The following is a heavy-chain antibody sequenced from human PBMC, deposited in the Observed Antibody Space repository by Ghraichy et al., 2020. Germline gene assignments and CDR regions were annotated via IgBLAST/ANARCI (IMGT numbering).Heavy chain of an antibody. V-gene: IGHV4-4*02. CDR1: GASISSSNNW. CDR2: IHRNGST. J-gene: IGHJ4*02. CDR3: AGGWGDYAY. D-gene: IGHD4-17*01. Sequence: SETPSLTCAVSGASISSSNNWWSWVRQPPGKGLEWIGEIHRNGSTNYSPSLKSRVTISVDKSKNHFSLKLSSVTAADTAVYYCAGGWGDYAYWGQGTLVTVSS.